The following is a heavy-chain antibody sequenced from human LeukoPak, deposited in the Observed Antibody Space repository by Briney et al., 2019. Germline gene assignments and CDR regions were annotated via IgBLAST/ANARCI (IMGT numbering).Heavy chain of an antibody. CDR2: IWYDGSNK. J-gene: IGHJ6*02. D-gene: IGHD6-13*01. CDR3: ARDLEAAAATYGMDV. CDR1: GFTFSSYG. V-gene: IGHV3-33*01. Sequence: GGSLRLSCAASGFTFSSYGMHWVHQAPGKGLEWVAVIWYDGSNKYYADSVKGRFTISRDNSKNTLYLQMNSLRAEDTAVYYCARDLEAAAATYGMDVWGQGTTVTVSS.